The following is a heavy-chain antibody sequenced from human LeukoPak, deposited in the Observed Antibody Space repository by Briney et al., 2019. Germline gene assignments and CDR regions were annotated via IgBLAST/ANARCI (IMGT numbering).Heavy chain of an antibody. CDR2: IYTSGST. V-gene: IGHV4-4*07. J-gene: IGHJ6*03. Sequence: SETLSLTCAVYGGSFSDYYWSWIRQPAGKGLEWIGRIYTSGSTNYNPSLKSRVTMSVDTSKNQFSLKLSSVTAADTAVYYCARDQLGATTGYYYYYMDVWGKGATVTISS. D-gene: IGHD1-26*01. CDR1: GGSFSDYY. CDR3: ARDQLGATTGYYYYYMDV.